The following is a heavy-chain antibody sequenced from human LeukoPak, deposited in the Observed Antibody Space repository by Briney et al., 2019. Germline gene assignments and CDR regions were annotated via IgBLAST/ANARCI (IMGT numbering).Heavy chain of an antibody. CDR2: IYYSGST. CDR1: GGSISSYY. J-gene: IGHJ2*01. V-gene: IGHV4-59*08. Sequence: PSETLSLTCTVSGGSISSYYWSWIRQPPGKGLEWIGYIYYSGSTNYNPSLKSRVTISVDTSKNQFSLKLSSVTAADTAVYYCARAENDSSGYLMVSWYFDLWGRGTLVTVSS. D-gene: IGHD3-22*01. CDR3: ARAENDSSGYLMVSWYFDL.